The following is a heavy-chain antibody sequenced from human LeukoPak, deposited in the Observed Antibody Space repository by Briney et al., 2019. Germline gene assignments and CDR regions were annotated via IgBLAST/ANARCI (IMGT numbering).Heavy chain of an antibody. J-gene: IGHJ4*02. D-gene: IGHD5-18*01. V-gene: IGHV3-23*01. CDR1: GFTFSDYY. Sequence: GGSLRLSCAASGFTFSDYYMSWIRQAPGKGLEWVSAISGSSGSTYYADSVKGRFTISRDNSKNTLYLQMNSLRAEDTAVYYCAKDLAMGDYFDYWGQGTLVTVSS. CDR3: AKDLAMGDYFDY. CDR2: ISGSSGST.